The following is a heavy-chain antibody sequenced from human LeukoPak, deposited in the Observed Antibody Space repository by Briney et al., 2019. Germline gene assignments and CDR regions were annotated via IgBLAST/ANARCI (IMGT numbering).Heavy chain of an antibody. V-gene: IGHV4-34*01. CDR2: IYHSGST. CDR1: GGSFSGYY. CDR3: ARVTGYVMEDYFDY. J-gene: IGHJ4*02. Sequence: SETLSLTCAVYGGSFSGYYWNWIRQPPGKGLEWIGKIYHSGSTNYNPSLKSRVTISVDTSKNQFSLRLSSVTAADTAVYYCARVTGYVMEDYFDYWGQGTLVTVSS. D-gene: IGHD6-13*01.